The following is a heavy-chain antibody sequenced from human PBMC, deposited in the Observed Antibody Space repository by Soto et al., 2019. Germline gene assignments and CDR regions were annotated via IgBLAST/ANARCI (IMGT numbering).Heavy chain of an antibody. CDR2: ISYDGTDK. V-gene: IGHV3-30*18. Sequence: QVHLVESGGGVVQPGRSLTISCVGSGFAFSTYGMHWVRQAPAKGLEWVALISYDGTDKYYADSVKGRFSISRDNSKQTLSLKMDSLRPEDTAVYYCAKDFGAWSDSWGQGTLVNVSS. D-gene: IGHD6-19*01. CDR3: AKDFGAWSDS. CDR1: GFAFSTYG. J-gene: IGHJ5*02.